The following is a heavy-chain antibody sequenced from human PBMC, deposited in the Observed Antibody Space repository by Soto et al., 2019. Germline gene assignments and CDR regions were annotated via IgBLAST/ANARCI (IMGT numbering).Heavy chain of an antibody. CDR1: GGTFSSYA. D-gene: IGHD3-22*01. Sequence: QVQLVQSGAEVKKPGSSVKVSCKASGGTFSSYAISWVRQAPGQGLEWMGGIIPIFGTANYAQKFQGRVTITADKSTGTAYMELSSLRSEDTAVYYCARRRGDYYDSSGYYFDYWGQGTLVTVSS. V-gene: IGHV1-69*06. CDR2: IIPIFGTA. J-gene: IGHJ4*02. CDR3: ARRRGDYYDSSGYYFDY.